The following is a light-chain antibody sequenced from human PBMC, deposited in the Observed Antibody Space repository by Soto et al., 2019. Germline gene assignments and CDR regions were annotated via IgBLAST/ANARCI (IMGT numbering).Light chain of an antibody. CDR3: QQRYNWLYI. CDR2: DAS. V-gene: IGKV3-11*01. J-gene: IGKJ2*01. CDR1: QSVSSS. Sequence: EIVLTQSPATLSLSPGERATLSCRASQSVSSSLAWYQQKPGQAPRLLIYDASNTATGIPARFSGSGSGTDFTLTISSLEPEDFAVYYCQQRYNWLYIFGQGTKLEIK.